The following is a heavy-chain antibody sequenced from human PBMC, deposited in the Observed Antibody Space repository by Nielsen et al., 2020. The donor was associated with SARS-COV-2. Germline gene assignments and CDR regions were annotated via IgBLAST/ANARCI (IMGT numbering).Heavy chain of an antibody. Sequence: SETLSLTCAVSGGSISSNNWWTWIRQSPGKGLEWIGEINQSGSTSYSPSLKSRVTISFDTSKNQFSLTQTSVTAADTAVYYCARGFGSGRFDPWGQGTLVIVSS. J-gene: IGHJ5*02. CDR1: GGSISSNNW. D-gene: IGHD3-10*01. CDR2: INQSGST. V-gene: IGHV4-4*02. CDR3: ARGFGSGRFDP.